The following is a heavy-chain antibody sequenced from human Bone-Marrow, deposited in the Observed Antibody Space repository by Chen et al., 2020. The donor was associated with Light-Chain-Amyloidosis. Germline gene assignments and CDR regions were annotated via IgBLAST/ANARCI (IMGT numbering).Heavy chain of an antibody. V-gene: IGHV5-51*01. Sequence: EVQLEQSGPEVKKPGESLKISCKGSGYTFPNYWLGWVRQMPGKGLEWMGVLYPDDSDARYSPSFEGQVTISADKSITTAYLQWRSLKASDTAMYYCARRRDGYNFDYWGQGTLVTVSS. CDR3: ARRRDGYNFDY. D-gene: IGHD5-12*01. J-gene: IGHJ4*02. CDR2: LYPDDSDA. CDR1: GYTFPNYW.